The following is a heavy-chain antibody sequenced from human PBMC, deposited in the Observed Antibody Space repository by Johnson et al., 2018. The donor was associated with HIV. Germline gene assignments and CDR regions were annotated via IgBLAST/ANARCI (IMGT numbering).Heavy chain of an antibody. J-gene: IGHJ3*02. CDR1: GFTFTTSA. CDR3: ARDRGYLDAFDI. CDR2: ISDSGDNT. V-gene: IGHV3-23*04. Sequence: VQLVESGGGLVQPGGSLRLSCAASGFTFTTSAMSWVRQAPGKGLEWVSAISDSGDNTYYADSVRGRFTISRDNSKNTLYLQMNSLRAEDTAVFYCARDRGYLDAFDIWGQGTMVTVSS. D-gene: IGHD1-26*01.